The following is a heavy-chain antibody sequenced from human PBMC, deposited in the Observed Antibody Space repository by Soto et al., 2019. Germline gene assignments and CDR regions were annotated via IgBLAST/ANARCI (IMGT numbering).Heavy chain of an antibody. D-gene: IGHD2-2*01. J-gene: IGHJ5*02. CDR2: INVYNGNK. CDR3: ARELAVGWFDP. CDR1: GYTFTSYS. Sequence: QVQLVQSGAEVKKPGASVKVSCKTSGYTFTSYSISWVRQAPGQGLEWMGWINVYNGNKKYAQNLQGRVTMTTDTSTSTAYMELRSLRSDDTAVYYCARELAVGWFDPWGQGTLVTVSS. V-gene: IGHV1-18*01.